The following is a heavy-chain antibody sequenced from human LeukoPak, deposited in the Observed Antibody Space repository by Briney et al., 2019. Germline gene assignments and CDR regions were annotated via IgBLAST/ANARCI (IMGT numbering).Heavy chain of an antibody. CDR3: TTQRYCSGGSCSDY. CDR1: GFTFSNAW. Sequence: GGSLRLSCAASGFTFSNAWMSWVRQAPGKGLEWVGRIKSKTDGGTTDYAAPVKGRFTISRDDSKNTLYPQMNSLKTEDTAVYYCTTQRYCSGGSCSDYWGQGTLVTVSS. CDR2: IKSKTDGGTT. D-gene: IGHD2-15*01. J-gene: IGHJ4*02. V-gene: IGHV3-15*01.